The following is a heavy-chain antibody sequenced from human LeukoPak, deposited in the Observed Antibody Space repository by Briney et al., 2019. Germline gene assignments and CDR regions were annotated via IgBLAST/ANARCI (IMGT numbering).Heavy chain of an antibody. J-gene: IGHJ4*02. CDR1: GYTFTGYY. CDR2: INPNNGGP. Sequence: ASVKVSCKASGYTFTGYYMHWVRQAPGQGLEWMGWINPNNGGPNYAQKFQGRVTMTRDTSISTAYMELSRLRSDDTAVYYCARALGGIIEHRYYLDYWGQGTLVTVSS. V-gene: IGHV1-2*02. D-gene: IGHD3-16*02. CDR3: ARALGGIIEHRYYLDY.